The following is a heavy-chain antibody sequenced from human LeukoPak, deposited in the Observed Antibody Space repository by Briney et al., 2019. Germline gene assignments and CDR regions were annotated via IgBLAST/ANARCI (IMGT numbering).Heavy chain of an antibody. V-gene: IGHV4-30-2*01. CDR3: ARSPYTYDILTGYRGPFDY. J-gene: IGHJ4*02. D-gene: IGHD3-9*01. CDR2: ISQSGNI. Sequence: SETLSLTCTVSGDSISSGGYSWSWIRQPPGKGLEWIGYIYHIGYISQSGNIYQNPSLKSRVTISLDTSRNQFSLKLSSVTAADTAVYYCARSPYTYDILTGYRGPFDYWGQGTLVTVSS. CDR1: GDSISSGGYS.